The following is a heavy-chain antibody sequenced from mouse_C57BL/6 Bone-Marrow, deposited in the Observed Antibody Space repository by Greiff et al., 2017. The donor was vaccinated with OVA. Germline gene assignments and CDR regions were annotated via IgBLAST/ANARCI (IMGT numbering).Heavy chain of an antibody. CDR2: INPYNGGT. D-gene: IGHD6-1*01. CDR3: ARRGEASHWYFDV. J-gene: IGHJ1*03. Sequence: EVQLQQSGPVLVKPGASVKMSCKASGYTFTDYYMNWVKQSHGKSLEWIGVINPYNGGTSYNQKFKGKATLTVDKSSSTAYMELNSLTSEDSAVYYCARRGEASHWYFDVWGTGTTVTVSS. CDR1: GYTFTDYY. V-gene: IGHV1-19*01.